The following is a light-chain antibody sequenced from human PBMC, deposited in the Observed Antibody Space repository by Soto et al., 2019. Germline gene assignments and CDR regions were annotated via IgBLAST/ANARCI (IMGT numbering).Light chain of an antibody. V-gene: IGKV3-11*01. Sequence: EIVLTQSPATLSLSPGERATLSCRASQSVSSYLAWYQQKPGQAPRLLIYDASKRATGIPARFSGSGSGTDFALTISSLEPEDFAVYYCQQRSNWPPTWTFGQGTKVEI. CDR2: DAS. J-gene: IGKJ1*01. CDR3: QQRSNWPPTWT. CDR1: QSVSSY.